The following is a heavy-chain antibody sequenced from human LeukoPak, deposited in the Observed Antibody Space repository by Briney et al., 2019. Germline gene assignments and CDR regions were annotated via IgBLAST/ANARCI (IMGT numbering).Heavy chain of an antibody. D-gene: IGHD6-13*01. V-gene: IGHV3-7*01. CDR3: AREGHSWYYTDY. CDR1: GFTFGSYW. J-gene: IGHJ4*02. CDR2: IKQDGSEK. Sequence: GGSLRLSCAASGFTFGSYWMTWVRQAPGKGLEWVATIKQDGSEKYYVDSVKGRFTISRDDAKNSLYLQMNTLTVEDTAVYYCAREGHSWYYTDYWGQGTLVTVSS.